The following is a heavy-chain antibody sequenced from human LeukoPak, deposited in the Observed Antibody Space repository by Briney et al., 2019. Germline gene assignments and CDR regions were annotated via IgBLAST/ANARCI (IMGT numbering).Heavy chain of an antibody. CDR1: GFTFSSYG. J-gene: IGHJ5*02. V-gene: IGHV3-30*02. CDR3: AADLWFQPTLGWFVP. CDR2: IRYDGSNK. D-gene: IGHD2-21*01. Sequence: GGSLRLSCAASGFTFSSYGMHWVRQAPGKGLEWVAFIRYDGSNKYYADSVKGRFTISRDNSKNTLYLQMNSLRAEDTAVYYCAADLWFQPTLGWFVPWGQGTLVTVSS.